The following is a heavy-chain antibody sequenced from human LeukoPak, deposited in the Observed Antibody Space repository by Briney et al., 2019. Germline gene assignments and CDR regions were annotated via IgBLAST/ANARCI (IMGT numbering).Heavy chain of an antibody. CDR3: ARVLGTAVAGERKNDY. CDR2: INHSGST. Sequence: SETLSLTCAVYGGSFSGYYWSWIRQPPGKGLEWIGEINHSGSTNYNPSLKSRVTISVDTSKNQISLKPSSVTAADTAVYYCARVLGTAVAGERKNDYWGQGTLVTVSS. V-gene: IGHV4-34*01. J-gene: IGHJ4*02. CDR1: GGSFSGYY. D-gene: IGHD6-19*01.